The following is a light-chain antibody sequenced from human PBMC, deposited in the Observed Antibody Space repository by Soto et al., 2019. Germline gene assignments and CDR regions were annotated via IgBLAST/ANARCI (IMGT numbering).Light chain of an antibody. CDR3: QQYNNWPPWT. CDR2: GAS. J-gene: IGKJ1*01. V-gene: IGKV3-15*01. CDR1: QSVSSN. Sequence: EIVMTXSPATLSVSPGERATLSCRASQSVSSNLAWYQQNPGQAPRLLIYGASTRATGIPARFSGSGSGTEFTLTISSLQSEDFAVYYCQQYNNWPPWTFGQGTKVEIK.